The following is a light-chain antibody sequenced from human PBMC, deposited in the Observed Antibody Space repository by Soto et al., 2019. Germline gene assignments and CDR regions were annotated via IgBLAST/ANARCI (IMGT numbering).Light chain of an antibody. V-gene: IGKV4-1*01. CDR2: WAS. CDR3: QQYYSSPPT. J-gene: IGKJ4*01. Sequence: DIVMTQSPDSLAVSLGERATINCKSSQSVLYSSNNKNYLAWYQQKPGRPPKLLIYWASTRESGVPDRFSGSGSGTDFTLTISSLQAEDVAVYYCQQYYSSPPTVGGGTKVDIK. CDR1: QSVLYSSNNKNY.